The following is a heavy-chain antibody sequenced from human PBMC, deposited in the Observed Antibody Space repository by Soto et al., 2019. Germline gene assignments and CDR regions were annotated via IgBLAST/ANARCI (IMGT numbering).Heavy chain of an antibody. J-gene: IGHJ6*02. V-gene: IGHV1-46*01. CDR1: GYTFTSYY. D-gene: IGHD3-10*01. CDR2: INPSGGST. CDR3: ARRMVRGVTSYYYYGMDV. Sequence: ASVKVSCKASGYTFTSYYMHWVRQAPGQGLEWMGIINPSGGSTSYAQKFQGRVTMTRDTSTSTVYMELSSLRSEDTAVYYCARRMVRGVTSYYYYGMDVWGQGTTVTVSS.